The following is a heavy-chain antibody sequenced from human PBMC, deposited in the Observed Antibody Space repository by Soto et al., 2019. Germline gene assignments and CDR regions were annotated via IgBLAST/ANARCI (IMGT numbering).Heavy chain of an antibody. Sequence: QVQLQESGPGLVKPSETLSLTCTVSGGSINTYYWSWIRQPPGKGLEWIGYIYYSENTDYNPSLKSRVTISVDTSKNQFSLQLRSLTAADTAIYYCARRGESISGYPYFDSWGQGTLVTVSS. CDR1: GGSINTYY. CDR3: ARRGESISGYPYFDS. D-gene: IGHD5-12*01. V-gene: IGHV4-59*08. CDR2: IYYSENT. J-gene: IGHJ4*02.